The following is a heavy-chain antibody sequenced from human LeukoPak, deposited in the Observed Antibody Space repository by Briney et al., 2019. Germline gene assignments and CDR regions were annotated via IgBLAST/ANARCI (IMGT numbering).Heavy chain of an antibody. Sequence: GGSLRLSCAASGFTFSHAWMTWVRQAPGKGLEWVGRIKIKIDGGTTVYAAPVKGRFSISRDDSKNTMYLQMNSLKTEDTAVYYCTTLWHSSSWYRTDVWGQGTTVTVSS. D-gene: IGHD6-13*01. V-gene: IGHV3-15*01. CDR3: TTLWHSSSWYRTDV. J-gene: IGHJ6*02. CDR2: IKIKIDGGTT. CDR1: GFTFSHAW.